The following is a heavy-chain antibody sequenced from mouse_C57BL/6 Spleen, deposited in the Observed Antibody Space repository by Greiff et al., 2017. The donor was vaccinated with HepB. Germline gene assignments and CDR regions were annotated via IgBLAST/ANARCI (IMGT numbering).Heavy chain of an antibody. CDR2: IRSKSNNYAT. J-gene: IGHJ4*01. CDR3: VRDYDGVPNAMDY. CDR1: GFSFNTYA. V-gene: IGHV10-1*01. Sequence: EVKLVESGGGLVQPKGSLKLSCAASGFSFNTYAMNWVRQAPGKGLEWVARIRSKSNNYATYYADSVKDRFTISRDDSESMLYLQMNNLKTEDTAMYDCVRDYDGVPNAMDYWGQGTSVTVSS. D-gene: IGHD2-4*01.